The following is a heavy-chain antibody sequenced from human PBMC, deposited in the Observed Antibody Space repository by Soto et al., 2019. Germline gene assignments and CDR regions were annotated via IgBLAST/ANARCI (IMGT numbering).Heavy chain of an antibody. CDR3: ARDRIPPKGATGYWYFDL. D-gene: IGHD1-1*01. Sequence: QVQLVQSGAEVKKPGASVKVSCKASGYTFTSYYMHWVRQAAGQGLEWMGIINPSGGSRYAQKFQGRVTITKDSSTSTVYMELSSVTSEDTAVYYCARDRIPPKGATGYWYFDLWGRGTRVTVSS. CDR2: INPSGGS. J-gene: IGHJ2*01. V-gene: IGHV1-46*03. CDR1: GYTFTSYY.